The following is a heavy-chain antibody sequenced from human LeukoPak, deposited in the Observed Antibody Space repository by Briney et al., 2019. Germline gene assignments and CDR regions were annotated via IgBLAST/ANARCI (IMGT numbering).Heavy chain of an antibody. D-gene: IGHD6-13*01. J-gene: IGHJ4*02. CDR3: ARGWQQLARRGHFDY. CDR1: GGSISSGGYY. CDR2: IYYSGST. Sequence: SETLSLTCTVSGGSISSGGYYWSWIRQLPGKGLEWIGYIYYSGSTYYNPSLQSRVAISSDTSKNQFSLKLSSVTAADTAVYYCARGWQQLARRGHFDYWGQGTLVTVSS. V-gene: IGHV4-31*03.